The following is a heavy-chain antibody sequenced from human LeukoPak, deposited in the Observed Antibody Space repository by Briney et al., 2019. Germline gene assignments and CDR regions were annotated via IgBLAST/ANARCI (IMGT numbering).Heavy chain of an antibody. J-gene: IGHJ4*02. V-gene: IGHV3-74*01. Sequence: PGRSLRLSCAASGFTFDDYAMHWVRQAPGKGLVWVSCISTDGSTTRYADSVKGRFTISRDNAKSTLYLQMNSLRAEDTAVYYCARDYARAVEYWGQGTLATVSS. D-gene: IGHD2-2*01. CDR3: ARDYARAVEY. CDR1: GFTFDDYA. CDR2: ISTDGSTT.